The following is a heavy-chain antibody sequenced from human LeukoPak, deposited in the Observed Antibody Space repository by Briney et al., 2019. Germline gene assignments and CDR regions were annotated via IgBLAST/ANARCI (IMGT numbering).Heavy chain of an antibody. D-gene: IGHD3-10*01. V-gene: IGHV3-23*01. Sequence: GGSLRLSCAASGFTFSSYGMSWVRQAQGKGMVWVSAISCSVGSTYYADSVKGRFTISRDNSKNTLYLQMNSLRAEDTAVYYCAKEMNVLLWFGELSDWGQGTLVTVSS. CDR1: GFTFSSYG. CDR3: AKEMNVLLWFGELSD. J-gene: IGHJ4*02. CDR2: ISCSVGST.